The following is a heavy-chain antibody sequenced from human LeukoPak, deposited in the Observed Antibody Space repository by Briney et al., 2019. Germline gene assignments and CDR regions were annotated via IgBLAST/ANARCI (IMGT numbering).Heavy chain of an antibody. D-gene: IGHD1-1*01. CDR2: ISYDGSNK. J-gene: IGHJ6*02. V-gene: IGHV3-30*18. Sequence: AVISYDGSNKYYADSVKGRFTISRDNSKNTLYLQMNSLRAEDTAVYYCAKDGERGHGMDVWGQGTTVTVSS. CDR3: AKDGERGHGMDV.